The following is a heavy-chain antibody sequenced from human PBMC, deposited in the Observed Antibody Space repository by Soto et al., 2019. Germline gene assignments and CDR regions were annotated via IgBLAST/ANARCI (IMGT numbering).Heavy chain of an antibody. CDR1: AFTFNNYA. J-gene: IGHJ4*02. V-gene: IGHV3-23*01. Sequence: GGSLRLSCAASAFTFNNYAMSWVRQAPGKGLEWVSGIGGSGRTTYYADSVEGRFTISRDNSNNTLFLQMNSLRAEDTAVYYCAKSRYSDSSGDFYDYWGQGTLVTVSS. D-gene: IGHD3-22*01. CDR2: IGGSGRTT. CDR3: AKSRYSDSSGDFYDY.